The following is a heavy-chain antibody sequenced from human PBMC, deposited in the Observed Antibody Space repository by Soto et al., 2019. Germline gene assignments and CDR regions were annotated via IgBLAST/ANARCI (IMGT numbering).Heavy chain of an antibody. D-gene: IGHD6-6*01. CDR1: GYSFTDYW. V-gene: IGHV5-51*01. CDR3: ARDGLSSSSSFDY. CDR2: IYPGDSDT. Sequence: EVQLVQSGAEVTKPGESLKISCKASGYSFTDYWIGWVRQMPGKGLEWMGIIYPGDSDTKYSPSFQGQVTMSADKSISTAYLQWNSQKASDTAMYYCARDGLSSSSSFDYWGQGTLVTVSS. J-gene: IGHJ4*02.